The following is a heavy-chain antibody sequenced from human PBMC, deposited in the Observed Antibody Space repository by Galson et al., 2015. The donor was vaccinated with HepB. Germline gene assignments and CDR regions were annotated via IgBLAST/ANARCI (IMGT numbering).Heavy chain of an antibody. J-gene: IGHJ2*01. D-gene: IGHD3-16*01. CDR2: ISAGGVNT. Sequence: SLRLSCAASGFAVGNYGMSWVRQAPGKGLDWVSAISAGGVNTYYADSVKGRFTISRDNSKNTLYLQMNSLKAEDMALYYRAIPWGPTLWYSDLWGRGTLVTVSS. CDR3: AIPWGPTLWYSDL. V-gene: IGHV3-23*01. CDR1: GFAVGNYG.